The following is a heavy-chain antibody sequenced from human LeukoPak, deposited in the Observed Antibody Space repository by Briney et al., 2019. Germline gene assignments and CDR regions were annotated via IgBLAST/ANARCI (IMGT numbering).Heavy chain of an antibody. CDR2: FSVSGSTT. V-gene: IGHV3-23*01. D-gene: IGHD5-18*01. CDR1: GFTFSNYA. J-gene: IGHJ4*02. CDR3: AKVESDTAMVTGLYFFDC. Sequence: PGGSLRLSCAASGFTFSNYAMSWVRQAPGKGLEWVSVFSVSGSTTYYADSVKGRFTISRDNSKNTLYLQMNSLRAEDTAVYYCAKVESDTAMVTGLYFFDCWGQGTLVTVSS.